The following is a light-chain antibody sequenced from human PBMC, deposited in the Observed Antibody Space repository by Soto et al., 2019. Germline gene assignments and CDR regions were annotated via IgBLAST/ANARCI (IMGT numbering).Light chain of an antibody. CDR1: QSIRTW. J-gene: IGKJ2*01. V-gene: IGKV1-5*03. Sequence: DIQMTQSPSTLSASVGDRVTITCRASQSIRTWLAWYQQKPGTAPKLLIYEASTLERGVPSRFSGVRFGTEFTLIVSSLQPDDFATYYCQQYNDRFPYTFGQGTKLEIK. CDR2: EAS. CDR3: QQYNDRFPYT.